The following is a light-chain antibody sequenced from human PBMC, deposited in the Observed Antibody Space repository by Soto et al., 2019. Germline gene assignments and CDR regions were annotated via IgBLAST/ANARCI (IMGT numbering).Light chain of an antibody. J-gene: IGKJ1*01. CDR1: QTISSG. V-gene: IGKV1-5*03. CDR2: KAS. CDR3: QQYYRYPWS. Sequence: GDRVTITCRASQTISSGLAWYQQKPGKAPKLLIYKASSLESGVPSNFSGSGSGTEFTLTISSLQPEDFATYYCQQYYRYPWSFGQGTKVDIK.